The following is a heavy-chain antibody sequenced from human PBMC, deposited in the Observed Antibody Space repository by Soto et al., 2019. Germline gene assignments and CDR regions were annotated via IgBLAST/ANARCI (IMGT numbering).Heavy chain of an antibody. CDR2: ISGSGGST. V-gene: IGHV3-23*01. D-gene: IGHD3-9*01. J-gene: IGHJ4*02. CDR3: AKDESDYDMLTGFDY. CDR1: GFTFSSYA. Sequence: GGSLRLSCAASGFTFSSYAMSWVRQAPGKGLEWVSPISGSGGSTYYADYVKGRFTISRDNSKNTLYLEMNSLRAEDTAVYYCAKDESDYDMLTGFDYWGQGTLVTVSS.